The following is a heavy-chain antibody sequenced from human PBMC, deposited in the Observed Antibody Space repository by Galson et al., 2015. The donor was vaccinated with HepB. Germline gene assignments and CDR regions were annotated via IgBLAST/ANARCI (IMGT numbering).Heavy chain of an antibody. CDR3: AKDLIVVVVAVKNDAFDI. CDR1: GFTFSSYA. CDR2: ISGSGGST. V-gene: IGHV3-23*01. J-gene: IGHJ3*02. Sequence: SLRLSCAASGFTFSSYAMSWVRQAPGKGLEWVSAISGSGGSTYYADSVKGRFTISRDNSKNTLYLQMNSLRAEDTAVYYCAKDLIVVVVAVKNDAFDIWGQGTMVTVSS. D-gene: IGHD2-15*01.